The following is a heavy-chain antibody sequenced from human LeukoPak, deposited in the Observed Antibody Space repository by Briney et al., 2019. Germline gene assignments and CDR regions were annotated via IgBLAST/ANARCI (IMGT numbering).Heavy chain of an antibody. D-gene: IGHD4-17*01. Sequence: SETLSLTCAVYGGSFSGYYWSWIRQPPGKGLEWIGEINHSGSTNYNPSLKSRVTISVDTSKNQFSLKLSSATAADTAVYYCARRYGDNDYWGQGTLVTVSS. V-gene: IGHV4-34*01. CDR2: INHSGST. J-gene: IGHJ4*02. CDR3: ARRYGDNDY. CDR1: GGSFSGYY.